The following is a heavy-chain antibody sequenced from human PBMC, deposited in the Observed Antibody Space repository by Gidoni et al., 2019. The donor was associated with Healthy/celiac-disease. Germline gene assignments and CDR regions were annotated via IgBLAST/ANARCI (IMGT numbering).Heavy chain of an antibody. CDR3: ARDMGGSSGGMDV. Sequence: EVQLVESGGGLIQPGGSLRLSCAASGFTVSSNYMSWVRQAPGKGLEWVSVIYSGGSTYYAESVKGRFTISRDNSKNTLYLQMNSLRAEDTAVYYCARDMGGSSGGMDVWGQGTTVTVSS. V-gene: IGHV3-53*01. CDR1: GFTVSSNY. CDR2: IYSGGST. D-gene: IGHD3-16*01. J-gene: IGHJ6*02.